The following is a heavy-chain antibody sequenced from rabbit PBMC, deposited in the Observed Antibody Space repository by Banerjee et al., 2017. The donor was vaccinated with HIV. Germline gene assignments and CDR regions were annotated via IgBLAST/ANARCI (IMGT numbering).Heavy chain of an antibody. CDR3: ARGYAGYGNGAFKL. V-gene: IGHV1S45*01. D-gene: IGHD7-1*01. CDR2: IGTGSGST. CDR1: GFSFSGGYY. Sequence: QEQLEESGGGLVKPGASLTLTCKASGFSFSGGYYMCWVRQAPGKGLEWIGCIGTGSGSTYYASWAKGRFTNSKTSSTTVTLQMTSLTVADTATYFCARGYAGYGNGAFKLWGPGTLVTVS. J-gene: IGHJ6*01.